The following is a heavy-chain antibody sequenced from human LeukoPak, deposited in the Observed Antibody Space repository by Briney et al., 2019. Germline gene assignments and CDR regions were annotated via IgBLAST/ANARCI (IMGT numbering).Heavy chain of an antibody. CDR1: GLTFSSYW. Sequence: GGSLRLSCVASGLTFSSYWMSWVRQAPGKGLEWAANINQDGSEKYDVDSAKGRFTISRDNAKNSLYLQMDGLRAEDTAVYYCARYDYGDYEDYFYYMDVWGKGTAVSVSS. V-gene: IGHV3-7*01. CDR3: ARYDYGDYEDYFYYMDV. D-gene: IGHD4-17*01. J-gene: IGHJ6*03. CDR2: INQDGSEK.